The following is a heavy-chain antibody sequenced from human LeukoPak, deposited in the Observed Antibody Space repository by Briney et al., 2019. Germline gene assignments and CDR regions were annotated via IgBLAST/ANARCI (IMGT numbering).Heavy chain of an antibody. J-gene: IGHJ6*03. CDR1: GFTFTSSA. CDR3: AASPPMTTEGYYYYYMDV. Sequence: SVKVSCNASGFTFTSSAVQWVRQARGQRLEWIGWIVGGRGNTNYAQKFQERVTITRDMSTSTAYMELSSLRSEDTAVYYCAASPPMTTEGYYYYYMDVSGKGTTVTVSS. D-gene: IGHD4-17*01. V-gene: IGHV1-58*01. CDR2: IVGGRGNT.